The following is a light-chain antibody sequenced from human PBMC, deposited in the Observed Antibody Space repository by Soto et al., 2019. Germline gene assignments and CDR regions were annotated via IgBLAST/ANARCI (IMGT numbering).Light chain of an antibody. V-gene: IGKV1-5*03. CDR1: QTIDSW. CDR2: KAS. Sequence: CSSPLTKSVGDRVAITWLASQTIDSWLAWYQQRPGKPPNLLIYKASTLASGVPSRFSGSGSGTEFTLTINSLQPDDVTTYCSEHYPIYPSTFGQRTK. CDR3: EHYPIYPST. J-gene: IGKJ1*01.